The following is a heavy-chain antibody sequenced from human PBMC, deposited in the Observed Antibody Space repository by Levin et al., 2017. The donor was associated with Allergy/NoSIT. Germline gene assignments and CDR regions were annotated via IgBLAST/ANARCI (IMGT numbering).Heavy chain of an antibody. CDR1: GYNFNSYG. V-gene: IGHV1-18*01. CDR3: ARDLGYNWNHELRPDAFEV. Sequence: PGESLKISCKASGYNFNSYGINWVRQAPGQGLEWMGWISTYNGNTNYAQKLQGRVTMTTDTSTITAYMELRSLRSDDTAVYYCARDLGYNWNHELRPDAFEVWGQGTMVTVSS. CDR2: ISTYNGNT. D-gene: IGHD1-14*01. J-gene: IGHJ3*01.